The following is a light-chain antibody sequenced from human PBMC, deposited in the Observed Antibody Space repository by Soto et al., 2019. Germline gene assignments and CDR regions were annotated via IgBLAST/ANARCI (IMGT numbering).Light chain of an antibody. Sequence: EIVLTQSPATLSLSPGERATLSCRASQSVSNYLVWYQQKPGQAPRILIYDASHRSAGIPARFSGSGSGTDFTLSSTNLEPEDFVVYYCQRRTTWPLSFSPGTKLDIK. CDR2: DAS. CDR3: QRRTTWPLS. CDR1: QSVSNY. V-gene: IGKV3-11*01. J-gene: IGKJ3*01.